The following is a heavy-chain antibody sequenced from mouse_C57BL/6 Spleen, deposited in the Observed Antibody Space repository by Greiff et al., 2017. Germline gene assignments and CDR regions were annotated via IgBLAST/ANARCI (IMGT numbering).Heavy chain of an antibody. Sequence: VQLQESGAELVRPGASVKLSCKASGYTFTDYYINWVKQRPGQGLEWIARIYPGSGNTYYNEKFKGKATLTAEKSSSTAYMQLSSLTSEDSAVYFCAREAHYYGSPYWYFDVWGTGTTVTVSS. CDR2: IYPGSGNT. CDR3: AREAHYYGSPYWYFDV. D-gene: IGHD1-1*01. J-gene: IGHJ1*03. V-gene: IGHV1-76*01. CDR1: GYTFTDYY.